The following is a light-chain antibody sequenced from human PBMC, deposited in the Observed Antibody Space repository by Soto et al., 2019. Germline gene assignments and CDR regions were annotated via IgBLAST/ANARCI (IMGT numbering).Light chain of an antibody. CDR1: SSNIGAGYD. CDR3: SSYAGSTNYVL. J-gene: IGLJ2*01. V-gene: IGLV1-40*01. CDR2: EVI. Sequence: QSVLTQPPSVSGAPGQRVTISCTGSSSNIGAGYDVHWYQQHPGKAPKLIIYEVIKRPSGVPDRFSGSKSGNTASLTVSGLQADDEADYFCSSYAGSTNYVLFGGGTKLTVL.